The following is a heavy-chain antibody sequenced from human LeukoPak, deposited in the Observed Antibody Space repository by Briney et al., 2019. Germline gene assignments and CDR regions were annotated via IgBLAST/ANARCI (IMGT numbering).Heavy chain of an antibody. V-gene: IGHV3-74*01. CDR1: GFTFSSYW. J-gene: IGHJ4*02. CDR2: INSDGSST. Sequence: PTGGSLRLSCAASGFTFSSYWMHWVRQAPGKGLVWVSRINSDGSSTSYADSVKDRFTISRDNAKNTLYLQMNSLRAEDTAVYYCARSASSSWSPMSDWSQGTLVTVSS. D-gene: IGHD6-13*01. CDR3: ARSASSSWSPMSD.